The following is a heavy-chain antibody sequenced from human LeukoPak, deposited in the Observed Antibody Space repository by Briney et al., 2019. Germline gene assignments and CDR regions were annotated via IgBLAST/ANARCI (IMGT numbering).Heavy chain of an antibody. V-gene: IGHV1-18*04. CDR2: ISANNGNT. D-gene: IGHD3-10*01. CDR3: ARGGITTNMDV. J-gene: IGHJ6*03. CDR1: GYTFTGYY. Sequence: ASVKVSCKASGYTFTGYYVHWVRQAPGQGLEWMGWISANNGNTNYAQKLQGRVTMTTDTSTSTAYMELRSLRSDDTAVYYCARGGITTNMDVWGKGTTVTVSS.